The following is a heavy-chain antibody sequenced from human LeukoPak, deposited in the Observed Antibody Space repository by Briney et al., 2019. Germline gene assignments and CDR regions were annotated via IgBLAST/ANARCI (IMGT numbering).Heavy chain of an antibody. CDR1: GFTFSDYY. J-gene: IGHJ4*02. D-gene: IGHD3-22*01. Sequence: GGSLTLSCAASGFTFSDYYMSWIRQAPGEGLEGVSYISSSGSTIYYADSVKGRFTISRDNAKNSLYLQMNSLRAEDTAVYYCARQGSSGYYSDYWGQGTLVTVSS. CDR3: ARQGSSGYYSDY. V-gene: IGHV3-11*01. CDR2: ISSSGSTI.